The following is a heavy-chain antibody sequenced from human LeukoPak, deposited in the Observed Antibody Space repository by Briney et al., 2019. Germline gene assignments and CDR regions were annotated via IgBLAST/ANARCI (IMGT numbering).Heavy chain of an antibody. V-gene: IGHV1-18*01. CDR3: ARVGGILTGYYTGTSPHFGY. Sequence: ASVKVSCKASGYTFTSYGISWVRQAPGQGLEWMGWISAYNGNTNCAQKLQGRVTMTTDTSTSTAYMELRSLRSDDTAVYYCARVGGILTGYYTGTSPHFGYWGQGTLVTVSS. CDR2: ISAYNGNT. J-gene: IGHJ4*02. CDR1: GYTFTSYG. D-gene: IGHD3-9*01.